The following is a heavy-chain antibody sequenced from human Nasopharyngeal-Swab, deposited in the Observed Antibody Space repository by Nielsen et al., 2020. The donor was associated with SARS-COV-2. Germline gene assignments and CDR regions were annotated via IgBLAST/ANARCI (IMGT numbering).Heavy chain of an antibody. D-gene: IGHD3-10*01. CDR3: ARAVRLYYYGSGSFHD. J-gene: IGHJ4*02. CDR2: INHHGNI. V-gene: IGHV4-4*02. Sequence: TLSLTRAVSGGSLISNYWWTWVRQSPGKGLEWIGEINHHGNINYNPSLKSRVTISADQSKNHFSLTLDSVTGADMAVYYCARAVRLYYYGSGSFHDWGQGALVTVSS. CDR1: GGSLISNYW.